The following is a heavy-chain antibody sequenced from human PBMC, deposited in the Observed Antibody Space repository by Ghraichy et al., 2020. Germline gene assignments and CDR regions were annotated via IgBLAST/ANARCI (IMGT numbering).Heavy chain of an antibody. CDR3: ARQPAATMREFAFDY. Sequence: SETLSLTCTVSGDSISSGSFFWGWIRQPPGKGLEWIGSVFYSGSTYYNPSLKSRVTISVDTSKNQFSLKLSSVTAAETAVYWCARQPAATMREFAFDYWGQGTLVTVSS. D-gene: IGHD2-15*01. J-gene: IGHJ4*02. CDR2: VFYSGST. CDR1: GDSISSGSFF. V-gene: IGHV4-39*01.